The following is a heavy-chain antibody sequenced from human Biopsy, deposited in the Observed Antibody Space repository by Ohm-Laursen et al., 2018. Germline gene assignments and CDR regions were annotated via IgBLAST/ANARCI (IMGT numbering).Heavy chain of an antibody. CDR1: GGSFSDYG. CDR3: ATPFQYYDSWGGYPPFDH. Sequence: SVKVSCKASGGSFSDYGLSWVRQAPGDGLEWMGGIIAVSGLVNYAPKFQGRVSITADKSTTTAYMELSNLKSEDTAVYYCATPFQYYDSWGGYPPFDHWGQGTLVTVSS. V-gene: IGHV1-69*10. CDR2: IIAVSGLV. D-gene: IGHD3-3*01. J-gene: IGHJ4*02.